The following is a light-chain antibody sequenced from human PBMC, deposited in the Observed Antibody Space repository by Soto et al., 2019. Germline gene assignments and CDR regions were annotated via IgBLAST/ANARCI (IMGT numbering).Light chain of an antibody. CDR3: QQRTRWPMP. V-gene: IGKV3-11*01. Sequence: SVCTHSNYSLSVSPVERVPLSCRASQNLHSFLNWYQQRPGQAPRPLIYDGSKRAAGVPDRISGDGSGTDYTLTISSLEPEDFAVYYCQQRTRWPMPFGQVTRL. CDR1: QNLHSF. CDR2: DGS. J-gene: IGKJ5*01.